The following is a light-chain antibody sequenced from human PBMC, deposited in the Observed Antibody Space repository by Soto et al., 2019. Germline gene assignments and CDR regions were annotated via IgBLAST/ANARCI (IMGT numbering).Light chain of an antibody. Sequence: QSVLTQPPSASGTPGQRVTISCSGSNSNIGGNTVSWYQQLPGTAPKLLIYANNQRPSRVPDRFSGSKSGTSASLAISGLQSEDEADYYCAAWDDSLNGLYVFGTGTKLTVL. CDR3: AAWDDSLNGLYV. J-gene: IGLJ1*01. V-gene: IGLV1-44*01. CDR2: ANN. CDR1: NSNIGGNT.